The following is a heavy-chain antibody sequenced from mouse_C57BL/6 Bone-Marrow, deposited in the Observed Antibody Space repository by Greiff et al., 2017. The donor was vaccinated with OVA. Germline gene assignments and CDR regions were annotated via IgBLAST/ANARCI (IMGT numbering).Heavy chain of an antibody. CDR1: GFTFTNYY. D-gene: IGHD1-1*01. V-gene: IGHV7-3*01. CDR2: IRNKPNGSTT. Sequence: EVKVVESGGGLVQPGDSLSLSCAASGFTFTNYYMSWVRQPPGKALEWLAFIRNKPNGSTTEYSASVKGRLTISRDNSQSILYLQRNALIAEDSATYYCARYKGRVAVDYFDYWGQGTALTVSS. CDR3: ARYKGRVAVDYFDY. J-gene: IGHJ2*01.